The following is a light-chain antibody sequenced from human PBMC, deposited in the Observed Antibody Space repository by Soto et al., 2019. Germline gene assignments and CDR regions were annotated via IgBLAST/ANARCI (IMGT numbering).Light chain of an antibody. CDR1: QSVSSY. J-gene: IGKJ5*01. V-gene: IGKV3-15*01. Sequence: ILLTQSPATLSLSQEERATLSCRASQSVSSYLAWYQQKPGQAPRLLIYGASTRATGIPARFSGSGSGTEFTLTISSLQSEDFAVYYCQQYYNWPPITFGQGTRLEIK. CDR3: QQYYNWPPIT. CDR2: GAS.